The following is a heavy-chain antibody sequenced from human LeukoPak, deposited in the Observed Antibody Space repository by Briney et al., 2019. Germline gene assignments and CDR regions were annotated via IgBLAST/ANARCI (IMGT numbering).Heavy chain of an antibody. J-gene: IGHJ4*02. D-gene: IGHD5-24*01. CDR1: GFTFSDYW. Sequence: GGSLRLSCAASGFTFSDYWMAWVRQAPGKGLEWVANIKQDGSHSYYVDSVRGRFTISRDNAKSSLFLQMNSLRVEDTSVYYCANLWEMGYWGQGTLVTVSS. CDR2: IKQDGSHS. CDR3: ANLWEMGY. V-gene: IGHV3-7*01.